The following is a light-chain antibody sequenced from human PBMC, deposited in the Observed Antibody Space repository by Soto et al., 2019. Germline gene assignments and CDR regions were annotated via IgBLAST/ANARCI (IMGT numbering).Light chain of an antibody. V-gene: IGKV1-6*01. CDR1: QDISDD. Sequence: AIQMTQSPSSLSASVGDRVTITCRASQDISDDVGWYQQTPGKAPKLLISGASRLQSVVPSRFSGSGSGAAFTLTITSLRPEDFATYYCLQNHNYPRTFGQGTKVEI. CDR2: GAS. J-gene: IGKJ1*01. CDR3: LQNHNYPRT.